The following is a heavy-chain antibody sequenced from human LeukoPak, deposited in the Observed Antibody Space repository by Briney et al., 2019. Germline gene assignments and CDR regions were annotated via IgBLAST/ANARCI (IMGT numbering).Heavy chain of an antibody. V-gene: IGHV4-30-4*01. CDR1: GGSISSGDYY. D-gene: IGHD2-2*01. Sequence: PSQTLSLTRTVSGGSISSGDYYWSWIRQPPGKGLEWIGYIYYSGGTYYNPSLKSRVTISVDTSKNQFSLKLSSVTAADTAVYYCARVSQLPSYYYYYYGMDVWGQGTTVTVSS. J-gene: IGHJ6*02. CDR3: ARVSQLPSYYYYYYGMDV. CDR2: IYYSGGT.